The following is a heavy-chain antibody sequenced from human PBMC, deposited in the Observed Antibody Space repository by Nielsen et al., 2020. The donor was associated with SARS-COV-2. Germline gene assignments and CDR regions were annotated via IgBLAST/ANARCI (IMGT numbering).Heavy chain of an antibody. Sequence: WIRQPPGKGLEWVSYISSSGSTIYYADSVKGRFTISRDNAKNTLYLQMNSLRAEDTAVYYCAREMTAMATLGGFDAFDIWGQGTMVTVSS. V-gene: IGHV3-11*04. J-gene: IGHJ3*02. CDR2: ISSSGSTI. D-gene: IGHD5-18*01. CDR3: AREMTAMATLGGFDAFDI.